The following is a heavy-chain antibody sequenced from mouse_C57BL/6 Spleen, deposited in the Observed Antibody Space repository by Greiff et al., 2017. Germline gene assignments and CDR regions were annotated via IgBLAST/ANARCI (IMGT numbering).Heavy chain of an antibody. D-gene: IGHD2-3*01. CDR2: ISYDGSN. V-gene: IGHV3-6*01. Sequence: VQLKESGPGLVKPSQSLSLTCSVTGYSITSGYYWNWIRQFPGNKLEWMGYISYDGSNNYNPSLKNRISITRDTSKNQFFLKLNSVTTEDTATYYCARKVYDGHFDYWGQGTTLTVSS. J-gene: IGHJ2*01. CDR1: GYSITSGYY. CDR3: ARKVYDGHFDY.